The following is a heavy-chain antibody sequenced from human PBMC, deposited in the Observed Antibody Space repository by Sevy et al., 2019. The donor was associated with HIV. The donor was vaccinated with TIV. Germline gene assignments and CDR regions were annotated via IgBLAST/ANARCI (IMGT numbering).Heavy chain of an antibody. V-gene: IGHV3-21*01. J-gene: IGHJ4*02. CDR1: GFTFSNYN. CDR2: ITSSSDYI. D-gene: IGHD3-22*01. Sequence: GGSLRLSCAASGFTFSNYNMNWVRQAPGKGLEWVSSITSSSDYIYDADSVKGRFTTSRDNAKNSLYLQMNSLRAEDTAVYYCARDRRTLNYYASSGYNYYFDYWGQGTLVTVSS. CDR3: ARDRRTLNYYASSGYNYYFDY.